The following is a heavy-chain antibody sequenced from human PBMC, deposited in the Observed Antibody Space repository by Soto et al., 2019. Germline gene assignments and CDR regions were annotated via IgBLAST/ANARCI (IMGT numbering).Heavy chain of an antibody. CDR1: GFTFSNYW. CDR2: IKGDETST. J-gene: IGHJ6*03. D-gene: IGHD3-16*01. CDR3: AKDKSYGDYIWGSESYMDV. Sequence: GGSLRLSCAASGFTFSNYWMHWVRQVPGKGLVWVSRIKGDETSTGYADSVKGRFTIFRDNVKNTLYLQMNSLRAEDTAVYYCAKDKSYGDYIWGSESYMDVWGKGTTVTVSS. V-gene: IGHV3-74*01.